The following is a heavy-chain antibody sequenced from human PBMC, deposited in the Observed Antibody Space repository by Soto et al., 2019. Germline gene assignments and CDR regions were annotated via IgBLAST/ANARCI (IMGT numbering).Heavy chain of an antibody. V-gene: IGHV3-30-3*02. CDR1: GFTFSSYA. CDR3: AKNVWGITIFGGMDV. CDR2: ISYDGSNK. J-gene: IGHJ6*02. D-gene: IGHD3-9*01. Sequence: PGGSLRLSCAASGFTFSSYAMSWVRQAPGKGLEWVAVISYDGSNKYYADSVKGRFTISRDNSKNTLYLQMNSLRAEDTAVYYCAKNVWGITIFGGMDVWGQGTTVTVSS.